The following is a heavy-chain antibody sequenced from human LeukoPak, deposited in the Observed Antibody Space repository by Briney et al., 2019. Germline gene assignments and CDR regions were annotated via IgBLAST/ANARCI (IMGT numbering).Heavy chain of an antibody. Sequence: RRSLRLSCAASGFTFSSYGMHWVRQAPGKGLEWVAVISYDGSNKYYADSVKGRFTISRDNSKNTLYLQMNSLRAEDTAVYYCAKDGIAYYDFWSGPYYYGMDVWGQGTTVTVSS. D-gene: IGHD3-3*01. CDR3: AKDGIAYYDFWSGPYYYGMDV. CDR1: GFTFSSYG. V-gene: IGHV3-30*18. CDR2: ISYDGSNK. J-gene: IGHJ6*02.